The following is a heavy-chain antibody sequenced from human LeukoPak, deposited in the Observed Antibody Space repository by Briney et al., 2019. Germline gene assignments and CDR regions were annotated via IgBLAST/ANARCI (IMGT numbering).Heavy chain of an antibody. CDR1: GFVFSDAW. CDR3: STMSAIFGVVIPDY. Sequence: GGSLRLSCAVSGFVFSDAWMSWVRQAPGKGLEWVGRIKSKTNGGTTDYAAPVKGRFSISRDDSKNTLFLQMYSLRTEDTGVYYCSTMSAIFGVVIPDYWGQGTLVSVSP. V-gene: IGHV3-15*01. D-gene: IGHD3-3*01. CDR2: IKSKTNGGTT. J-gene: IGHJ4*02.